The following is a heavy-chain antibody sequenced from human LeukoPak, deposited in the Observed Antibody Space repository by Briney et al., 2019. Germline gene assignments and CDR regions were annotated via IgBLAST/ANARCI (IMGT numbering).Heavy chain of an antibody. Sequence: GGSLRLSCAASRFTLSNYWMSWVRQAPGKGLEWVANIKQDGSETYYVDSVKGRFTISRDNAKNSLSLQMNSLRAEDTAVYYCARDDTTYYDYIWGSYRSPYFDYWGQGTLVTVSS. CDR1: RFTLSNYW. D-gene: IGHD3-16*02. J-gene: IGHJ4*02. CDR2: IKQDGSET. V-gene: IGHV3-7*01. CDR3: ARDDTTYYDYIWGSYRSPYFDY.